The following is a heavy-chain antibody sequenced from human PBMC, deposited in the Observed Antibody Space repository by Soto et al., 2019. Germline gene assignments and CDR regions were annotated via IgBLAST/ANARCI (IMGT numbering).Heavy chain of an antibody. CDR3: VRLLTAAAHTDY. J-gene: IGHJ4*02. D-gene: IGHD6-13*01. Sequence: QLQLQESGPGLVKPSETLSLSCTVSGGSISSNNYNWGWIRQPPGKGLDWIGTIYYSRTTYYKPSLKSRVTISVDTSKNQFSLKLISVTAADTAVYYCVRLLTAAAHTDYWGQGTLVTVSS. CDR1: GGSISSNNYN. CDR2: IYYSRTT. V-gene: IGHV4-39*01.